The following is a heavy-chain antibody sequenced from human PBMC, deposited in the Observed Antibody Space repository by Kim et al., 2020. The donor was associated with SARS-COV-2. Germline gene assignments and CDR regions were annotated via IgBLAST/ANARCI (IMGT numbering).Heavy chain of an antibody. CDR2: IYTSGST. D-gene: IGHD6-13*01. CDR3: ARDEGPYSSSWYYFDY. CDR1: GGSISSYY. J-gene: IGHJ4*02. Sequence: SETLSLTCTVSGGSISSYYWSWIQQPAGKGLEWIGRIYTSGSTNYNPSLKSRVTMSVDTSKNQFSLKLSSVTAADTAVYYCARDEGPYSSSWYYFDYWGQGTLVTVSS. V-gene: IGHV4-4*07.